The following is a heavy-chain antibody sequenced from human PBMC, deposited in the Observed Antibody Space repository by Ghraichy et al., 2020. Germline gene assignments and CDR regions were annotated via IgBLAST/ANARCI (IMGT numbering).Heavy chain of an antibody. CDR2: IRYDGSNK. V-gene: IGHV3-30*02. CDR3: AKEGYYYGSGSYSDY. D-gene: IGHD3-10*01. CDR1: GFTFSSYG. J-gene: IGHJ4*02. Sequence: GGSLRLSCAASGFTFSSYGMHWVRQAPGKGLEWVAFIRYDGSNKYYADSVKGRFTISRDNSKNTLYLQMNSLRAEDTAVYYCAKEGYYYGSGSYSDYWGQGTLVTVSS.